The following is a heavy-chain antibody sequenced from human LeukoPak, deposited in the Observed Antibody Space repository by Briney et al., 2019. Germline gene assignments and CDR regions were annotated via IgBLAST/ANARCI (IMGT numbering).Heavy chain of an antibody. D-gene: IGHD6-6*01. J-gene: IGHJ4*02. CDR2: INHSGST. CDR1: GGSFSGYY. Sequence: SETLSLTCAVYGGSFSGYYWSWIRQPPGKGLEWIGEINHSGSTNYNPSLKSRVTMSVDTSKNQFSLKPSSVTAADTAIYYCAREFSGTSIAARVFDSWGQGTLVTVSS. CDR3: AREFSGTSIAARVFDS. V-gene: IGHV4-34*01.